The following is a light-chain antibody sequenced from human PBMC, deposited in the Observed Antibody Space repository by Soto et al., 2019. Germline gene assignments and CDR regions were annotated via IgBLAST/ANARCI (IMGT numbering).Light chain of an antibody. CDR1: QSVSGY. CDR3: LQHYSWPWT. V-gene: IGKV3-15*01. CDR2: RIF. J-gene: IGKJ1*01. Sequence: EIVMTESACTFSVFPGETVTLSCRASQSVSGYLDWFHQKPGQAPRLVLLRIFTRAIGVPARFSGSGSETEFTLTISGLQSEDSGVYYCLQHYSWPWTFGQGTKVDIK.